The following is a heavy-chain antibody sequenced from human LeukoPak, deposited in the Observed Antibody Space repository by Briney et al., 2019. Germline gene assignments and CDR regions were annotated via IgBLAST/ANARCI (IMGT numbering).Heavy chain of an antibody. CDR1: GFTFSLYG. CDR2: IRYDESNE. CDR3: ARFDYWSGFYPLDH. Sequence: PGGSLRLSCAASGFTFSLYGMQWVRQAPGKGLQWVAFIRYDESNEYYVDSVKGRFTISRDNSENTLYLQMNSLRTEDTAVYYCARFDYWSGFYPLDHWGQGTLVTVSS. V-gene: IGHV3-30*02. J-gene: IGHJ4*02. D-gene: IGHD3-3*01.